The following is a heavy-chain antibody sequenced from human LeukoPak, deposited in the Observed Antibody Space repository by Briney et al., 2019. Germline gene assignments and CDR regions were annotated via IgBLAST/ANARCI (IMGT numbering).Heavy chain of an antibody. CDR1: GFTFSNAW. CDR3: TTVSQFGLWVGELSVAFDN. CDR2: IKSKTDGGTT. V-gene: IGHV3-15*01. D-gene: IGHD3-10*01. Sequence: GGSLRLSCAASGFTFSNAWMSWVRQAPGKGLEWVGRIKSKTDGGTTDYAAPVKGRFTISRDDSKNTLYLQMNSLKTEDTAVYYCTTVSQFGLWVGELSVAFDNWGQGTMVTVSS. J-gene: IGHJ3*02.